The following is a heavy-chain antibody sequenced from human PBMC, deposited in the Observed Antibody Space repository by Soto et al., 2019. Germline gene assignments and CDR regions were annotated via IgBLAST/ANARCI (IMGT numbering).Heavy chain of an antibody. V-gene: IGHV3-53*01. J-gene: IGHJ6*02. D-gene: IGHD4-4*01. CDR1: GFTVSSNY. CDR3: ARDEGSNYDALGYYGMDV. CDR2: IYSGGST. Sequence: GGSLRLSCAASGFTVSSNYMSWVRQAPGKGLEWVSVIYSGGSTYYADSVKGRFTISRDNSKNTLYLQMNSLRAEDTAVYYCARDEGSNYDALGYYGMDVWGQGTTVTVSS.